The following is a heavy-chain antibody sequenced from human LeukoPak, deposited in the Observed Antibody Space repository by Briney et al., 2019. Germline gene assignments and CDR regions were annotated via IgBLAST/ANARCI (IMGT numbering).Heavy chain of an antibody. CDR3: TRVEYSSGYYYAPAFDY. V-gene: IGHV3-49*04. Sequence: PGGSLRLSCTASGFTFGDYAMSWVRQAPGKGLEWVGFIRSKAYGGTTEYAASVKGRFTISRDDSKSIAYLQMNSLKTEDTAVYYCTRVEYSSGYYYAPAFDYWGQGTLVTVSS. J-gene: IGHJ4*02. D-gene: IGHD3-22*01. CDR1: GFTFGDYA. CDR2: IRSKAYGGTT.